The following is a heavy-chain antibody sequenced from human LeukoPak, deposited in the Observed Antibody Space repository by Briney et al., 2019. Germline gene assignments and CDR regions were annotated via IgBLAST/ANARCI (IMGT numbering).Heavy chain of an antibody. J-gene: IGHJ4*02. D-gene: IGHD1-26*01. V-gene: IGHV5-51*01. CDR2: IYPGDSDT. Sequence: GASLKISCNGSASRFANYWIGWVRQMPGKGLEWMGIIYPGDSDTRYSPSFEGQVTISADKSISTAYLQWSSLKASDSALYYCARLAGSYPGSPFDYWGQGTLVTVSS. CDR3: ARLAGSYPGSPFDY. CDR1: ASRFANYW.